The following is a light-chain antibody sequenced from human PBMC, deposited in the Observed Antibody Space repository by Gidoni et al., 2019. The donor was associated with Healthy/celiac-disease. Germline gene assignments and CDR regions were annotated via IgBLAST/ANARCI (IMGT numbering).Light chain of an antibody. V-gene: IGKV3-20*01. Sequence: ETVSTQSPGTLSLSPGERATLSCRASQSVSSSYLAWYQQKPGQAPRLLIYGASSRATGIPDRFSGSGSGTDFTLTISRLEPEDFAVYYCQQYGSSPGTFXXXTKVEIK. CDR3: QQYGSSPGT. CDR2: GAS. CDR1: QSVSSSY. J-gene: IGKJ1*01.